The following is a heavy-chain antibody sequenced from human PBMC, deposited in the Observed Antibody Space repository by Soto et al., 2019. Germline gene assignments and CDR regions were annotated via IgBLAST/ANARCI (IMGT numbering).Heavy chain of an antibody. D-gene: IGHD6-13*01. Sequence: SETLSLTCPVSGGSVTRSGYYWTWIRQSPGKGLEWIGNIYPTGEINYNPSLKSRVTMSLDMSKNQLSLKLTSVTAADTAVYYCATYSPLMNRIAAAAPGAGHGLAVWGQGTTATVSS. CDR2: IYPTGEI. CDR3: ATYSPLMNRIAAAAPGAGHGLAV. CDR1: GGSVTRSGYY. J-gene: IGHJ6*02. V-gene: IGHV4-61*08.